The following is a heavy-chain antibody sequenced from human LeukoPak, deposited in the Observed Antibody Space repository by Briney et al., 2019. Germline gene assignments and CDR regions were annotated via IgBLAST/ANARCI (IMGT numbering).Heavy chain of an antibody. D-gene: IGHD3-22*01. Sequence: SEPLTLPCTVSGGSLSPYYWRWIRQPPGKGLEWLGYIYHSGSTNYNPSLKSRVTISVDTSKNQFSLKLSSVTAADTAVYYCARDRRAGNKWGYYDSSGYPPSYFDYWGQGTLVTVSS. CDR2: IYHSGST. CDR3: ARDRRAGNKWGYYDSSGYPPSYFDY. CDR1: GGSLSPYY. J-gene: IGHJ4*02. V-gene: IGHV4-59*01.